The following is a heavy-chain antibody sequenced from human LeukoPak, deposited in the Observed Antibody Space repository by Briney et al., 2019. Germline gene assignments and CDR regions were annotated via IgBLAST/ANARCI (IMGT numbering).Heavy chain of an antibody. J-gene: IGHJ4*02. CDR2: ISYDATYK. Sequence: PGGSLRLSCAASGFTFSSYGLHWVRQAPGRGLEWVAVISYDATYKYYTDSVKGRFTVSRDNSKNTLYLQMNSLRAEDTAVYYCARDHIVGASNFDSWGQGTLVTVSS. CDR1: GFTFSSYG. CDR3: ARDHIVGASNFDS. D-gene: IGHD1-26*01. V-gene: IGHV3-30-3*01.